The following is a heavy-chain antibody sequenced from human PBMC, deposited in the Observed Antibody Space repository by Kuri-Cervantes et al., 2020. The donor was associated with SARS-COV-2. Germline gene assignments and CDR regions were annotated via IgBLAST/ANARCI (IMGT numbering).Heavy chain of an antibody. CDR2: ISAYNGNT. V-gene: IGHV1-18*01. Sequence: ASVKVSCKASGYTFTSYGISWVRQAPGQGLEWMGWISAYNGNTNYAQKLQGRVTMTTDTSTSTAYMELRSLRSDDTAVYYCARGSRGTYYYDSSGYSDDAFDIWGQGTMVTFSS. CDR3: ARGSRGTYYYDSSGYSDDAFDI. CDR1: GYTFTSYG. J-gene: IGHJ3*02. D-gene: IGHD3-22*01.